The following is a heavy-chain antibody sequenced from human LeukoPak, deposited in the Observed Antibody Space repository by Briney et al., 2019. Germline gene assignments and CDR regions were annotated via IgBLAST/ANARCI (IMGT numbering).Heavy chain of an antibody. CDR1: GGSISSGDYY. Sequence: SETLSLTCTVSGGSISSGDYYWSWIRQPPGKGLEWIGYIYYSGSTYYNPSLKSRVTISVDTSKNQFSLKLSSVTAADTAVYYCARVRIVGATHDYWGQGTLVTVSS. V-gene: IGHV4-30-4*01. CDR3: ARVRIVGATHDY. D-gene: IGHD1-26*01. CDR2: IYYSGST. J-gene: IGHJ4*02.